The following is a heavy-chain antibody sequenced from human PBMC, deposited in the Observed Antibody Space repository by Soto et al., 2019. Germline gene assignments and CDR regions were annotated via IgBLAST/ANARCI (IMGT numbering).Heavy chain of an antibody. V-gene: IGHV4-59*01. CDR2: IYYSGST. D-gene: IGHD3-3*01. CDR3: ARGLYDFWSGYYNGYFDY. CDR1: GGSISSYC. Sequence: LSLTCTVSGGSISSYCWSWIRQPPGKGLEWIGYIYYSGSTNYNPSLKSRVTISVDTSKNQFSLKLSSVTAADTAVYYCARGLYDFWSGYYNGYFDYWGQGTLVTVSS. J-gene: IGHJ4*02.